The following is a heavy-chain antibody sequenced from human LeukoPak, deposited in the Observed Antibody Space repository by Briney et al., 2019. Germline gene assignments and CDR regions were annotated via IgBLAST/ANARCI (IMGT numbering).Heavy chain of an antibody. D-gene: IGHD2-2*01. J-gene: IGHJ6*03. CDR3: ARAYCSSTSCQDINYYYYYYMDV. Sequence: ASVKVSCKASGYTFTGYNIHWVRQAPGQGLEWMGWINPNSGGTNFAQKFQGRVTMTRDTSISTAYMELSRLRSDDTAVYYCARAYCSSTSCQDINYYYYYYMDVWGKGTTVTVSS. CDR2: INPNSGGT. CDR1: GYTFTGYN. V-gene: IGHV1-2*02.